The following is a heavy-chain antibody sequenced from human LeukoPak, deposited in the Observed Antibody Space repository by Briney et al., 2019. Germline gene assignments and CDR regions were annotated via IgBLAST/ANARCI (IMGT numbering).Heavy chain of an antibody. Sequence: GGSLRLSCAASGFTFSNYAMSWVRQAPGKGLEWVSSISSTSTYIYYRDSVKGRFTVSRDNTDNSMSLQMNSVRAEDTAVYYCARSSYCGGDCYWGLFDSWGQGTLVTVSS. V-gene: IGHV3-21*01. CDR2: ISSTSTYI. D-gene: IGHD2-21*02. CDR3: ARSSYCGGDCYWGLFDS. J-gene: IGHJ4*02. CDR1: GFTFSNYA.